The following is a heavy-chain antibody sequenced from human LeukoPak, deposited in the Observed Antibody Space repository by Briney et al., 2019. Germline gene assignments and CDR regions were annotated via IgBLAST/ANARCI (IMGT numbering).Heavy chain of an antibody. V-gene: IGHV4-59*01. J-gene: IGHJ6*03. CDR2: IYYSGST. CDR3: ARVIDSNGRYYYYYMDV. D-gene: IGHD4-11*01. Sequence: SETLSLTCTVSGGSISSYYWSWIRQPPGKGLEWIGYIYYSGSTNYNPSPKSRVTISVDTSKNQFSLKLSSVTAADTAVYYCARVIDSNGRYYYYYMDVWGKGTTVTVSS. CDR1: GGSISSYY.